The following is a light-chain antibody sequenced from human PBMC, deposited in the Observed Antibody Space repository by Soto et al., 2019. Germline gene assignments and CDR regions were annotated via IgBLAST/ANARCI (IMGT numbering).Light chain of an antibody. CDR3: QQFSSYPLT. J-gene: IGKJ4*01. CDR1: QSVSSNK. CDR2: GAS. Sequence: IGFKKSPCTLSLYPGERATLSCRASQSVSSNKLAWYQQKPGQAPRLLIYGASGRATGIPDRFSGGGSGTDFTLTISRLEPEDFAVYYCQQFSSYPLTFGGGTKVDIK. V-gene: IGKV3-20*01.